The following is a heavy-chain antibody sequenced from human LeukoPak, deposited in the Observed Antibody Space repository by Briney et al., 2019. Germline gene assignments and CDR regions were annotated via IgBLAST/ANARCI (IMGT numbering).Heavy chain of an antibody. J-gene: IGHJ4*02. CDR2: IYSGGTT. Sequence: GGSLRLSCVVSGLTVSSNYMSWVRQAPGKGLEWVSVIYSGGTTNYADSVKGRFLVYRDNSKNTLYLQMNSLRAEDTAVYYCASKLTTGYWGQGTLVTVST. V-gene: IGHV3-66*01. CDR1: GLTVSSNY. D-gene: IGHD4-17*01. CDR3: ASKLTTGY.